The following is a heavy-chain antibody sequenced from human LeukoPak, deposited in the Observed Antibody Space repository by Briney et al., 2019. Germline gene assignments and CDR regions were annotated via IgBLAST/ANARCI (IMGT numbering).Heavy chain of an antibody. V-gene: IGHV4-59*08. D-gene: IGHD1-26*01. CDR2: IYYSGST. Sequence: SETPSLTCTVSGGSISSYYWSWIRQPPGKGLEWIGYIYYSGSTNYNPSLKSRVTISVDTSKNQFSLKLSSVTAADTAVYYCARIVGASDYGGQETGDTVSS. CDR1: GGSISSYY. J-gene: IGHJ4*02. CDR3: ARIVGASDY.